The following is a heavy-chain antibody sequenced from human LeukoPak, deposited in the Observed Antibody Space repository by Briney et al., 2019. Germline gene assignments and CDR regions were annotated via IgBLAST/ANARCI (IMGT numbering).Heavy chain of an antibody. CDR3: AKEGNYYDSSGYLRCCTYYYYYYMDV. D-gene: IGHD3-22*01. V-gene: IGHV3-30*18. J-gene: IGHJ6*03. CDR1: GFSFSSYG. Sequence: PGGSLRLSCAASGFSFSSYGMHWVRQAPGKGLEWVAVISYDGSHKYYADSVKGRFTISRDNSKNTLYLQMNSLRAEDTAVYYCAKEGNYYDSSGYLRCCTYYYYYYMDVWGKGTTVTVSS. CDR2: ISYDGSHK.